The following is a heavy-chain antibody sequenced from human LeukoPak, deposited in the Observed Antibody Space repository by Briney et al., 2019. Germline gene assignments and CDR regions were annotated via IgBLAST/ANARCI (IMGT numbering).Heavy chain of an antibody. J-gene: IGHJ4*02. D-gene: IGHD3-9*01. CDR3: ASGVMRRYFDWSPLDY. CDR2: ISAYNGNT. Sequence: ASVKVSCKASGYTFTSYGISWVRQAPGQGLEWMGWISAYNGNTNYAQKLQGRVTMTTDTSTSTAYMELRSLRSDDTAVYYCASGVMRRYFDWSPLDYWGQGTLVTVSS. V-gene: IGHV1-18*01. CDR1: GYTFTSYG.